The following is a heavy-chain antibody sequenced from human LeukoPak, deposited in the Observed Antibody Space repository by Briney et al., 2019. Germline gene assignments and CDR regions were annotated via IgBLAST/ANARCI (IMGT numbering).Heavy chain of an antibody. CDR1: GGSISSGGYY. CDR3: ARGRRGYSYGTFDY. J-gene: IGHJ4*02. V-gene: IGHV4-31*03. D-gene: IGHD5-18*01. CDR2: IYYSGST. Sequence: PSETLSLTCTVSGGSISSGGYYWRWIRQHPGKGLEWIVYIYYSGSTYYNPSLKSRVTISVDTSKNQFSLKLSSVTAADTAVYYCARGRRGYSYGTFDYWGQGTLVTVSS.